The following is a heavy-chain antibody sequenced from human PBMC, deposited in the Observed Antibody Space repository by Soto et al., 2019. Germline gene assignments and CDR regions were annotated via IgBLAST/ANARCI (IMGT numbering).Heavy chain of an antibody. CDR3: ARVRCFNGLCHTADYGMDV. CDR2: IIPISGTT. J-gene: IGHJ6*02. Sequence: SVKVSGEASGDVFRSYGINWVRQAPGQGLEWMGGIIPISGTTNYAQKFQGRVAITADESTDTVYMELSRLRSEDTAVYFCARVRCFNGLCHTADYGMDVWGQGTTVTVSS. D-gene: IGHD2-8*01. CDR1: GDVFRSYG. V-gene: IGHV1-69*13.